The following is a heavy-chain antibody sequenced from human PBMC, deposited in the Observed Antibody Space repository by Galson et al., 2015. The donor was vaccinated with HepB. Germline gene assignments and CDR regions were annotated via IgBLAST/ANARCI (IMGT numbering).Heavy chain of an antibody. Sequence: QSGAEVKKPGESLRISCKGSGYSFTNYWISWVRQMPGKGLEWMGRIDPSDSYSNYNPSFQGLVTISADKSISTAYLQWSSLKASDTAMYYCARHGSGDNRFDPWVQGTLVTVSS. D-gene: IGHD2-15*01. CDR1: GYSFTNYW. CDR3: ARHGSGDNRFDP. V-gene: IGHV5-10-1*01. J-gene: IGHJ5*02. CDR2: IDPSDSYS.